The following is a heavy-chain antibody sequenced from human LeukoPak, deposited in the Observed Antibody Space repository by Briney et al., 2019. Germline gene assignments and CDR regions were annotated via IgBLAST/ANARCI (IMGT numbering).Heavy chain of an antibody. J-gene: IGHJ4*02. CDR2: ISYDGSNK. CDR3: AKLWFGEFVSVDY. V-gene: IGHV3-30*18. CDR1: GFTFSSYG. D-gene: IGHD3-10*01. Sequence: GGSLRLSCAASGFTFSSYGMHWVRQAPGKGLEWVAVISYDGSNKYYADSVKGRFTISRDNSKNTLYLQMNSLRAEDTAVYYCAKLWFGEFVSVDYWGQGTLVTVSS.